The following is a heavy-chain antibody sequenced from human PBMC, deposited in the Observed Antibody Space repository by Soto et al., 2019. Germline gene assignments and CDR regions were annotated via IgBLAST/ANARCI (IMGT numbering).Heavy chain of an antibody. CDR1: VFTFSSYA. J-gene: IGHJ5*02. D-gene: IGHD3-10*01. CDR2: ISGSGGST. CDR3: AKKGAKNYYGSGSYPDWFDP. V-gene: IGHV3-23*01. Sequence: PGGSLRLSCAASVFTFSSYAMSWVRQAPGKGLEWVSAISGSGGSTYYADSVKGRFTISRDNSKNTLYLQMNSLRAEDTAVYYCAKKGAKNYYGSGSYPDWFDPWGQGTLVTVSS.